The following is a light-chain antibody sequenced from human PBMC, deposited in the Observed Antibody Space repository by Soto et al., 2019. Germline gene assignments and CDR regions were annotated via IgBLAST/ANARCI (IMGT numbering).Light chain of an antibody. Sequence: EVVLTQSPATLSLSPGERATLSCRASQSLGSYLAWYQHKPGQAPRLLIDDASSRAPGIPARFGGSVSGTDFTLTISSLEPEDFAVYYCQYRTTFGQGTRLDIK. V-gene: IGKV3-11*01. CDR3: QYRTT. CDR2: DAS. CDR1: QSLGSY. J-gene: IGKJ5*01.